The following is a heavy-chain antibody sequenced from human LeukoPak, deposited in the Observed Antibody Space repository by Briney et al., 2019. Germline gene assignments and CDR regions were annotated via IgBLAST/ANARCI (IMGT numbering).Heavy chain of an antibody. CDR1: GYTFTGYY. J-gene: IGHJ4*02. CDR2: INPNSGGT. CDR3: ARPYCSGGSCHDYFDY. Sequence: ASVKVSCKASGYTFTGYYMHWVRQAPGQGLEWMGWINPNSGGTNYAQKFQGRVTMTRDTSISTAYMELSRLRSDGTAVYYCARPYCSGGSCHDYFDYWGQGILVTVSS. D-gene: IGHD2-15*01. V-gene: IGHV1-2*02.